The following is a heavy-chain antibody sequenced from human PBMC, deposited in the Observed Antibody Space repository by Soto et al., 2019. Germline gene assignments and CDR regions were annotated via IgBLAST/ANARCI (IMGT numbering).Heavy chain of an antibody. CDR1: GDSVSSNSAA. J-gene: IGHJ5*01. CDR2: TYYRSKWYN. D-gene: IGHD6-13*01. V-gene: IGHV6-1*01. CDR3: ARHSLYSSGWYANWFDT. Sequence: PSQTLSLTCALSGDSVSSNSAAWNWIRQSPSRGLEWLGRTYYRSKWYNDYAVSVKSRITINPDTSKNQFSLQLDSVTPEDTAVYYCARHSLYSSGWYANWFDTLSQRTPVPVS.